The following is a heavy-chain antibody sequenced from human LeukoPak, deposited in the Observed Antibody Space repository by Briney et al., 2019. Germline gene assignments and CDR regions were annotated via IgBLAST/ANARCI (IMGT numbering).Heavy chain of an antibody. CDR2: IYYSGST. J-gene: IGHJ6*02. CDR3: ARQGTSGSYLTGLDV. D-gene: IGHD3-22*01. V-gene: IGHV4-59*08. CDR1: GGSISSYY. Sequence: SSETLSLTCTVSGGSISSYYWSWIRQPPGKGLEWIGYIYYSGSTNYNPSLKSRVTISVDTSKNQFSLKLSSVTAADTAVYYCARQGTSGSYLTGLDVWGQGTTVTVSS.